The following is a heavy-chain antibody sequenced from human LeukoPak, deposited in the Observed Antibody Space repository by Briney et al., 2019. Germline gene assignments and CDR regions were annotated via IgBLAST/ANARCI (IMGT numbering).Heavy chain of an antibody. V-gene: IGHV1-69*05. CDR1: GGTFSSYA. D-gene: IGHD3-22*01. J-gene: IGHJ4*02. CDR2: LIPIFGTA. Sequence: SVKVSCKAYGGTFSSYAISWVRQAPGQGLEWLGGLIPIFGTANYAQKFQGRFTITTDESTSTANMELSSLRSEDTAVYYCARDAYYDSSGYYLLFDYWGQGTLVTVSS. CDR3: ARDAYYDSSGYYLLFDY.